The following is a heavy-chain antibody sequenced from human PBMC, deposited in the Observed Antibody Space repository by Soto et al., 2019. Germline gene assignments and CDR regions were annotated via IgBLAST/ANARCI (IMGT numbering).Heavy chain of an antibody. V-gene: IGHV3-48*02. CDR1: EFTFRSRS. Sequence: GGSLRLSCVGSEFTFRSRSMNGVRQALGKGLECLSYSSGGGDTIYDAASVEWRLTISRDNGKNALYLQMNSLRDEDKAVYYCERGVSLGYNRYDMDVWGQGTTVTVSS. J-gene: IGHJ6*02. CDR3: ERGVSLGYNRYDMDV. CDR2: SSGGGDTI. D-gene: IGHD3-10*01.